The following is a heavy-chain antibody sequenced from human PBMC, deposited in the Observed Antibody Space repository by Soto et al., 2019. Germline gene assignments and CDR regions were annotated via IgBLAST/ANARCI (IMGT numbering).Heavy chain of an antibody. D-gene: IGHD3-10*01. CDR2: MNPNNGNT. V-gene: IGHV1-8*01. CDR1: GYTFTTYD. J-gene: IGHJ5*02. Sequence: GASVKVSCKASGYTFTTYDVAWVRQATGQGLEWVGWMNPNNGNTGYAQKFQGRVTMTRDTSANTAYMELSSLGSEDTAVYYCARTYYYGSESSVNWFDPWGQGTLVTVSS. CDR3: ARTYYYGSESSVNWFDP.